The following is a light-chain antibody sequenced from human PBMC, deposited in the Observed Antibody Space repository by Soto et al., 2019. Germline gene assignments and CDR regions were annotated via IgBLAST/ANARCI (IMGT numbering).Light chain of an antibody. CDR1: QSVRSN. J-gene: IGKJ2*01. CDR2: GAS. CDR3: QQYNNWPPYT. V-gene: IGKV3-15*01. Sequence: EIVMTQSPATLSVSPGERATLSFRASQSVRSNLAWYQQKPGQAPRLLIYGASTRSTGIPARFSGSGSGTEFTLTISSLQSEEFAVYYCQQYNNWPPYTVGQGTKLEIK.